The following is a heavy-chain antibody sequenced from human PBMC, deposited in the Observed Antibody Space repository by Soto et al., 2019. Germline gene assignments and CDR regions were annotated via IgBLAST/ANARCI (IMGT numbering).Heavy chain of an antibody. CDR3: ATKMTSGNYEPFNS. J-gene: IGHJ5*02. CDR2: INENGGVT. D-gene: IGHD1-26*01. Sequence: GGSLRLSCAASGFTFSSYHMTWVRQAPGKGLEWVSAINENGGVTTYADSVKGRFTISRDNSKNTLFLQIHSLRADDAAIYYCATKMTSGNYEPFNSWGRGTLVTVSS. V-gene: IGHV3-23*01. CDR1: GFTFSSYH.